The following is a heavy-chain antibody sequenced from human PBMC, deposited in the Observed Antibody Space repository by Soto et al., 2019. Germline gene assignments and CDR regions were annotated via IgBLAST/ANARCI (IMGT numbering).Heavy chain of an antibody. V-gene: IGHV1-69*06. CDR3: ARDPASYSDSGGYFPGAFDM. CDR2: IIPIFGTA. CDR1: GGTFSTYA. D-gene: IGHD3-22*01. J-gene: IGHJ3*02. Sequence: SVKVSCKASGGTFSTYAISWVRQAPGQGLEWMGGIIPIFGTANYAQKFQGRVTVIADKSTSTVYMELSSLRSEDTAVYYCARDPASYSDSGGYFPGAFDMWGQGTLVTVSS.